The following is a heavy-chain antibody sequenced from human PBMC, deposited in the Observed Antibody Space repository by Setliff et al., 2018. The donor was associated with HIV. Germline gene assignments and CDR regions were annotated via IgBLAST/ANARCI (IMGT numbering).Heavy chain of an antibody. Sequence: SETLSLTCAVYGGSFSGYYWNWIRQSPGKGLEWIGEITHSGSTNYNPSLKSRVTISIDTSKNQFPLKVSSVTAADTAVYYCARQAWHSGRNGYFVDYWGQGTLVTVSS. CDR1: GGSFSGYY. CDR3: ARQAWHSGRNGYFVDY. CDR2: ITHSGST. J-gene: IGHJ4*02. V-gene: IGHV4-34*01. D-gene: IGHD2-15*01.